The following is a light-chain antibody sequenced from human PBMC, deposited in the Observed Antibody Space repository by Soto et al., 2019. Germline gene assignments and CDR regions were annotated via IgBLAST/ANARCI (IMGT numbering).Light chain of an antibody. CDR1: QSVSSN. Sequence: EIVMTQSPATLSVSPGERATLSCMASQSVSSNLAWYQQKPGQAPRLLIYGASTRATGIPARFSGSGSGTEFTLTIRRLQSEDFAVYYWQQYNNWPITLGQGTRLEIK. V-gene: IGKV3-15*01. CDR2: GAS. CDR3: QQYNNWPIT. J-gene: IGKJ5*01.